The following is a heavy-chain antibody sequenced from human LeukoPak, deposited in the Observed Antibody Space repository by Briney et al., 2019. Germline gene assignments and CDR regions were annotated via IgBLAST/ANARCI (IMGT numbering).Heavy chain of an antibody. CDR1: GYSISSGYY. D-gene: IGHD3-3*01. V-gene: IGHV4-38-2*02. Sequence: PSETLSLTCAVSGYSISSGYYWGWIRQPPGKGPEWIGSIYHSGSTYYNPSLKSRVTISVDTSKNQFSLKLSSVTAADTAVYYCARDHSRFLEWFLNWFDPWGQGTLVTVSS. CDR2: IYHSGST. CDR3: ARDHSRFLEWFLNWFDP. J-gene: IGHJ5*02.